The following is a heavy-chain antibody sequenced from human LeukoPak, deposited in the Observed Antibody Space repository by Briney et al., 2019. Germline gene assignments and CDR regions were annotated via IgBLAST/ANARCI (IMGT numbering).Heavy chain of an antibody. CDR3: ARGSEEVVVVPAAENYFDY. D-gene: IGHD2-2*01. CDR1: GGSFSGYY. J-gene: IGHJ4*02. CDR2: INHSGST. V-gene: IGHV4-34*01. Sequence: SETLSLTCAVYGGSFSGYYWTWIRQPPGKGLERIGEINHSGSTNYNPSLKSRVTISVDTSKNQFSLKLSSVTAADTAVYYCARGSEEVVVVPAAENYFDYWGQGTLVTVSS.